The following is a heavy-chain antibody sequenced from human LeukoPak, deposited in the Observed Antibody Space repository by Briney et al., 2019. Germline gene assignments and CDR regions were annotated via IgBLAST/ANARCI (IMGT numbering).Heavy chain of an antibody. CDR2: ISWDGGST. CDR1: GFTFDDYA. V-gene: IGHV3-43D*04. J-gene: IGHJ3*02. D-gene: IGHD2-21*01. Sequence: PGGSLRLSCAASGFTFDDYAMHWVRQAPGKGLEWVSLISWDGGSTYYADSVQGRFTISRDNSKNSLYLQMNSLRAEDTALYYCAKVAHGHDAFDIWGQGTMVTVSS. CDR3: AKVAHGHDAFDI.